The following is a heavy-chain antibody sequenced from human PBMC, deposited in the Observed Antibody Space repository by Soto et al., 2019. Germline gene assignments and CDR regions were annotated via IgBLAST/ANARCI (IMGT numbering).Heavy chain of an antibody. Sequence: RASANGSWKSAGYTFTGYYMHWVRQAPGQGLEWMGWINPNSGGTNDAQKFQGWVTMTRDTSISTAYMELSRLRSEDTAVYYFARASDFDYRGQGTLGTVST. CDR3: ARASDFDY. CDR1: GYTFTGYY. V-gene: IGHV1-2*04. J-gene: IGHJ4*02. CDR2: INPNSGGT.